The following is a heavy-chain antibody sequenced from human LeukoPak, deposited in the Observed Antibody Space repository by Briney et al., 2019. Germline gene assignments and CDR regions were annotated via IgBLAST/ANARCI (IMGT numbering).Heavy chain of an antibody. Sequence: ASVKVSCKASGYTFSTYGLMWVRQAPGQGLEWMGWINTNNGNTNYAQKFQGRVTMTTDTSTSTGYMELRGLRSDDTAVYYCARKRCTGDCYLFDPWGQGTLVTVSS. CDR1: GYTFSTYG. D-gene: IGHD2-21*02. J-gene: IGHJ5*02. V-gene: IGHV1-18*01. CDR2: INTNNGNT. CDR3: ARKRCTGDCYLFDP.